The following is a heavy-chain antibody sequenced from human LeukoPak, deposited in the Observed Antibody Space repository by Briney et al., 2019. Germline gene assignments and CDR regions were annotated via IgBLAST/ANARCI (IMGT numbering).Heavy chain of an antibody. Sequence: ASVKVSCKASGYTFTGYYTHWVRQAPGQGLEWMGWINPNSGGTNYAQKFQGRVTMTRDTSISTAYMELSRLRSDDTAVYYCARGSPYYYDSSGYEDANWGQGTLVTVSS. J-gene: IGHJ4*02. CDR3: ARGSPYYYDSSGYEDAN. V-gene: IGHV1-2*02. CDR2: INPNSGGT. D-gene: IGHD3-22*01. CDR1: GYTFTGYY.